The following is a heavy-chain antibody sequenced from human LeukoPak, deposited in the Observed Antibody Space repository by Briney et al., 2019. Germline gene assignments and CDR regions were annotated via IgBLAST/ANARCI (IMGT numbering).Heavy chain of an antibody. D-gene: IGHD3-22*01. Sequence: PSETLSLTCTVSGGSISSYYWSWVRRPPGKGLEWIGYIYYSGSTNYNPSLKSRVTISVDTSKNQFSLKLSSVTATDTAVYYCARESMGYDTSGYYRGVGAFDIWGQGTMVTVSS. CDR2: IYYSGST. CDR1: GGSISSYY. V-gene: IGHV4-59*01. CDR3: ARESMGYDTSGYYRGVGAFDI. J-gene: IGHJ3*02.